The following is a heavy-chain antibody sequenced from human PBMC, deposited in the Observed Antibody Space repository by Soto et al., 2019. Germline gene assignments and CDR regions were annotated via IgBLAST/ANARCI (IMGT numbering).Heavy chain of an antibody. CDR2: IYYSGST. CDR1: GGPPSSYS. CDR3: ARGVATIGP. D-gene: IGHD5-12*01. Sequence: PSETLSPTFTFSGGPPSSYSWSWIRQPPGKGLEWIGYIYYSGSTNYNPSLKSRVTISVDTPKNQFSLKLTSVTAADTAVYYCARGVATIGPWGQGTLVTVSS. J-gene: IGHJ5*02. V-gene: IGHV4-59*01.